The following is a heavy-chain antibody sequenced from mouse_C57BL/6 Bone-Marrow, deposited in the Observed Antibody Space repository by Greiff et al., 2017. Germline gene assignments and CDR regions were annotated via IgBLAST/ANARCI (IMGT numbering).Heavy chain of an antibody. D-gene: IGHD1-1*01. CDR3: VSNPPITTVVATDGDV. CDR1: GYTFTSYW. Sequence: QVKLQQPGAELVKPGASVKLSCKASGYTFTSYWMQWVKQRPGQGLEWIGEIDPSDSYPNSNHKLQGQATFTVDTSSSTAYMQLSSLTSEDSAVYYCVSNPPITTVVATDGDVWGTGTTVTGAS. J-gene: IGHJ1*03. V-gene: IGHV1-50*01. CDR2: IDPSDSYP.